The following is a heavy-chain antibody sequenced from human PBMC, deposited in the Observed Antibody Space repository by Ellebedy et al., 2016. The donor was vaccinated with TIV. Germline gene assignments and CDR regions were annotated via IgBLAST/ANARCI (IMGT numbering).Heavy chain of an antibody. J-gene: IGHJ4*02. V-gene: IGHV4-4*02. Sequence: MPSETLSLTCAVSGGSISGAYWWTWVRQPPGKGLEWMGEIYHRGSTNYNPSLKSRITILVDKSKNQFSLDLTSVTAADTAVYYCASTPLGYCTGGTCPLLFWGQGTLVAVSS. CDR1: GGSISGAYW. D-gene: IGHD2-8*02. CDR2: IYHRGST. CDR3: ASTPLGYCTGGTCPLLF.